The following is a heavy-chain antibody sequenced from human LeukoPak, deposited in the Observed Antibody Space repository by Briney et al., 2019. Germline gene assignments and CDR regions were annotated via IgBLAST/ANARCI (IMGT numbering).Heavy chain of an antibody. Sequence: ASVKVSCKASGYTFTSYGISWVRQAPGQGLEWMGWISAYNGNTNYAQKLQGRVTMTTDTSTSTAYMELRSLRSDDTAVYYCARVSPVVPAAIFPDYWGQGTLVTVSS. CDR1: GYTFTSYG. CDR3: ARVSPVVPAAIFPDY. V-gene: IGHV1-18*01. J-gene: IGHJ4*02. CDR2: ISAYNGNT. D-gene: IGHD2-2*01.